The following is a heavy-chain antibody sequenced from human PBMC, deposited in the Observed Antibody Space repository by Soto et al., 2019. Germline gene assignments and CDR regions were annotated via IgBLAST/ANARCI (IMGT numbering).Heavy chain of an antibody. Sequence: VQLVQSGAEVKKPGASVRVSCKASGYTFTDYYIHWVRQAPRQGLEWMGIISPSGGSTYAQKFQGRVTVTRDTSTSTVYMELSSLRSEDTVVYYCARDGSSDWLTWFDPWGQGTLVTVSS. CDR1: GYTFTDYY. CDR3: ARDGSSDWLTWFDP. D-gene: IGHD6-19*01. CDR2: ISPSGGST. J-gene: IGHJ5*02. V-gene: IGHV1-46*01.